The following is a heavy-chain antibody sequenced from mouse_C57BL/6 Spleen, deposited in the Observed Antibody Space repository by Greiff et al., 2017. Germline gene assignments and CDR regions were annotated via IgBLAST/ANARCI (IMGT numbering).Heavy chain of an antibody. CDR2: ISYDGSN. CDR3: AREVYYGSSPAWFAY. V-gene: IGHV3-6*01. CDR1: GYSITSGYY. D-gene: IGHD1-1*01. J-gene: IGHJ3*01. Sequence: EVQVVESGPGLVKPSQSLSLTCSVTGYSITSGYYWNWIRQFPGNKLEWMGYISYDGSNNYNPSLKNRISITRDTSKNQFFLKLNSVTTEDTATYYCAREVYYGSSPAWFAYWGQGTLVTVSA.